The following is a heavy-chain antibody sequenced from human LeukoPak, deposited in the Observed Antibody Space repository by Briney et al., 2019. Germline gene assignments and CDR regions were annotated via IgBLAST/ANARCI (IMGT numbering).Heavy chain of an antibody. CDR3: ARVSPYTVTTLQYFDY. Sequence: GGSLRLSYADSGFTFSSYWMSWVRQAPGKGLEWVTNIKQDGSEKYYVDSVKGRFTISRDNAKNSLYLQMNSLRAEDTAAYYCARVSPYTVTTLQYFDYWGQGTLVTVSS. CDR1: GFTFSSYW. J-gene: IGHJ4*02. D-gene: IGHD4-17*01. CDR2: IKQDGSEK. V-gene: IGHV3-7*01.